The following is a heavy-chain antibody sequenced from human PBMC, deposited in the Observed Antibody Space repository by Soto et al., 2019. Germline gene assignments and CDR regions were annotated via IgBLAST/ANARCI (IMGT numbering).Heavy chain of an antibody. CDR2: IVIGRGNT. D-gene: IGHD5-18*01. J-gene: IGHJ4*02. Sequence: QLQLVQAGPEVKKPGTSVKVSCKASGFTFSHSAVQWVRQARGQRPEWIGWIVIGRGNTNYAQKCQERVTITREMSTTTAYMELSSLRSEDTAVYYCATDKGDSYGYGSYWGQGTLVTVAS. CDR3: ATDKGDSYGYGSY. CDR1: GFTFSHSA. V-gene: IGHV1-58*01.